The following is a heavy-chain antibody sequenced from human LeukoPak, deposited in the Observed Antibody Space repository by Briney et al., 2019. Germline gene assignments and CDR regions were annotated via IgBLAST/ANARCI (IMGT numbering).Heavy chain of an antibody. CDR2: ISSSCSTI. CDR3: ARDHADYGSGSYADY. J-gene: IGHJ4*02. CDR1: GFTFSSYE. Sequence: GGSLTLSCAASGFTFSSYEMKWVRQAPGKGLKWVSYISSSCSTIYYAASVKGRFTISRNHAKNSLCLQMKRLRAEDTDVYYCARDHADYGSGSYADYWGQGTLVTVSS. V-gene: IGHV3-48*03. D-gene: IGHD3-10*01.